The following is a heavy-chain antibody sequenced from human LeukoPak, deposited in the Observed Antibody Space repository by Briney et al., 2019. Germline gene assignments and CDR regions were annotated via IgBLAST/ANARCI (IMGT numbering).Heavy chain of an antibody. Sequence: PGGSLRLSCAASGSTVSSNYMSWVRQAPGKGLEWVSVIYSGGRTEYADSVKGRFTISRDDSKNTLYLQMNSLRAEDTAVYYCARESGSYYGVTLDYWGQGTLVTVSS. J-gene: IGHJ4*02. V-gene: IGHV3-66*01. CDR2: IYSGGRT. D-gene: IGHD1-26*01. CDR3: ARESGSYYGVTLDY. CDR1: GSTVSSNY.